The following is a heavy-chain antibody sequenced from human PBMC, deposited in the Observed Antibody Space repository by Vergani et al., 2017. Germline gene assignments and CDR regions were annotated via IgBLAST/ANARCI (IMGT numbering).Heavy chain of an antibody. D-gene: IGHD4-17*01. CDR2: INTNTGNP. CDR3: ARGRLRPRAADY. J-gene: IGHJ4*02. Sequence: QVQLVQSGAEVKKPGSSVKVSCKASGGTFSSYAISWVRQAPGQGLEWMGWINTNTGNPTYAQGFTGRFAFSLDTSVSTAYLQISSLKAEDTAIYYCARGRLRPRAADYWGQGTRVTVSS. V-gene: IGHV7-4-1*02. CDR1: GGTFSSYA.